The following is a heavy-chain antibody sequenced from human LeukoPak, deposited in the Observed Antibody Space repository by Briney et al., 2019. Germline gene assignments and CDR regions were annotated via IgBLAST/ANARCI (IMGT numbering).Heavy chain of an antibody. CDR2: IYSGGST. J-gene: IGHJ4*02. D-gene: IGHD3-16*01. CDR3: ARDYDYAFDY. CDR1: GFTVSSNY. Sequence: GRSLRLSCAASGFTVSSNYMSWVRQAPGKGLEWVSVIYSGGSTYYSDSVKGRFTISRDNSKNTLYLQMNSLRAEDTAVYYCARDYDYAFDYWGQGTLVTVSS. V-gene: IGHV3-66*01.